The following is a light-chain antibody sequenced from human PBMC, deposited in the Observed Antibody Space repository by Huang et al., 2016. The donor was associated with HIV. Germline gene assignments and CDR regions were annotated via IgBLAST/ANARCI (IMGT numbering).Light chain of an antibody. Sequence: DIQMTQSPSSLSASVGDRVTITCRASQSISSYLNWYQQKPGTAPKVLIYAETSLQSGVPSRFSGSGAGTDFTLTINNLQPEDSATYYCQQTYITPLTFGQGTKLEIK. J-gene: IGKJ2*01. CDR3: QQTYITPLT. CDR2: AET. V-gene: IGKV1-39*01. CDR1: QSISSY.